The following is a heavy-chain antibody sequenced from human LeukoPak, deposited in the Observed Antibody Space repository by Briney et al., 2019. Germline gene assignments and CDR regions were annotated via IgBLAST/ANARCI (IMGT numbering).Heavy chain of an antibody. D-gene: IGHD3-22*01. J-gene: IGHJ4*02. V-gene: IGHV2-5*02. CDR3: AHMNNFYDSSDYQYYFDY. Sequence: SGPMLVNPAQTLTLTCSFSGFSLSTSGVALAWIRQPPGKALEWLALIYWDDDKRYSPSLKSRLTITKDTSETQVVLTMTNVDPVDTATYYCAHMNNFYDSSDYQYYFDYWGQGTLVTVSS. CDR1: GFSLSTSGVA. CDR2: IYWDDDK.